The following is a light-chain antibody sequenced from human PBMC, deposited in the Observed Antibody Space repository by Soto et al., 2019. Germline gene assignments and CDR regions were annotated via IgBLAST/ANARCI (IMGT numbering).Light chain of an antibody. Sequence: EIVMTQFPAVLSVSLGERVTLSCGAGQGVTTNFAWYQQKSGQSPRLLIYDVSNRATGVPARFSGTGSETDFTLTISGLQSEDSAVYFCQQYNNWPFSFGQGTRLEIK. CDR2: DVS. CDR3: QQYNNWPFS. J-gene: IGKJ5*01. V-gene: IGKV3-15*01. CDR1: QGVTTN.